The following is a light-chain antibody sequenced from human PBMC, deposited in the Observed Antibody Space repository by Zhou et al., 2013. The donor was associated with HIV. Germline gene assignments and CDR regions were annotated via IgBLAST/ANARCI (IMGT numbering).Light chain of an antibody. J-gene: IGKJ3*01. CDR1: QSVGQN. Sequence: EIVMTQSPATLSVSPGDRATLSCRASQSVGQNLGWYQQKPGQAPRLLIYDTSSRATGIPARFSGSGSGTDFTLTISNLEPEDFAVYYCQQRGNWPLTFGPGTKVDLK. V-gene: IGKV3-11*01. CDR3: QQRGNWPLT. CDR2: DTS.